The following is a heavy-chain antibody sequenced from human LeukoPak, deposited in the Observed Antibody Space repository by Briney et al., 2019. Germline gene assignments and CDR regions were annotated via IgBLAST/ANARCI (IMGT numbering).Heavy chain of an antibody. CDR2: IIPIFGTA. J-gene: IGHJ6*02. CDR1: GYTFTSYA. V-gene: IGHV1-69*13. CDR3: ATHKDIVVVVAATYYYGMDV. Sequence: ASVKVSCKASGYTFTSYAISWVRQAPGQGLEWMGGIIPIFGTANYAQKFQGRVTITADESTSTAYMELSSLRSEDTAVYYCATHKDIVVVVAATYYYGMDVWGQGTTVTVSS. D-gene: IGHD2-15*01.